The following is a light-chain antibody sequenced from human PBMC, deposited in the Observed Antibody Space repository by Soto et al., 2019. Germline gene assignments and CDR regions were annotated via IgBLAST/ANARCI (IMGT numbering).Light chain of an antibody. J-gene: IGKJ1*01. CDR1: QSITRW. CDR3: QQYHTFWT. CDR2: DAS. V-gene: IGKV1-5*01. Sequence: DIPMTQSPSTLSASVGDRVTIACRASQSITRWLAWYQQKPGKAPKLLIFDASTLESGVPSRFSGSGYGTEFTLTISSLQPEDFATYYCQQYHTFWTFGQGTKVEVK.